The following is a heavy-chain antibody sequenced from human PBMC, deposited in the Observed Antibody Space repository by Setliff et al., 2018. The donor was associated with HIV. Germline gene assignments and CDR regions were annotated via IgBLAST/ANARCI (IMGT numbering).Heavy chain of an antibody. V-gene: IGHV4-39*07. CDR2: MYYSGST. Sequence: SETLSLTCTVSAGSISSSNYYWGWIRQPPGKGLEWIGSMYYSGSTYYNPSLKSRVTMSVDTSKNQFSLKLSSVTAADTAVYYCARAEGDAYNSLPYFDSWGPGALVT. CDR1: AGSISSSNYY. J-gene: IGHJ4*02. D-gene: IGHD1-1*01. CDR3: ARAEGDAYNSLPYFDS.